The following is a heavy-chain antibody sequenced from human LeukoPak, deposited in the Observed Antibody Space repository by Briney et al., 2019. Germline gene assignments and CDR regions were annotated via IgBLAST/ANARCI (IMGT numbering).Heavy chain of an antibody. J-gene: IGHJ6*03. D-gene: IGHD7-27*01. V-gene: IGHV3-7*01. CDR3: ARDSTSFFDNWGHSSYYLDV. CDR1: GFTFSSYW. CDR2: IKHDGREK. Sequence: PGGSLRLSCAASGFTFSSYWMSWVRQAPGKGLEWLANIKHDGREKYFVDSVKDRFTISRDNARDSLYLQLNSLRAEDTAVYYCARDSTSFFDNWGHSSYYLDVWGKGTTVTVS.